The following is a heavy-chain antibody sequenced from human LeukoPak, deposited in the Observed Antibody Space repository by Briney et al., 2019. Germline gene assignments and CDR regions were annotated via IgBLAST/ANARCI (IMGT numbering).Heavy chain of an antibody. V-gene: IGHV4-34*01. J-gene: IGHJ3*02. CDR2: INHSGST. Sequence: SETLSLTCAVYGGSFSGYYWSWIRQPPGKGLEWIGEINHSGSTNYNPSLKSRVTISVDTSKNQFSLKLSSVTAADTAVYYCAREYYYGSGYDAFDIWGQGTMVTVPS. CDR3: AREYYYGSGYDAFDI. CDR1: GGSFSGYY. D-gene: IGHD3-10*01.